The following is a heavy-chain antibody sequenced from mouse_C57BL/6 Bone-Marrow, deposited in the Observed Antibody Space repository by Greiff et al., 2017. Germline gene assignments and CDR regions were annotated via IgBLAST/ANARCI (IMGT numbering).Heavy chain of an antibody. CDR1: GYTFTNYW. J-gene: IGHJ3*01. V-gene: IGHV1-63*01. D-gene: IGHD2-4*01. CDR2: IYPGGGYT. Sequence: QVQLQQSGAELVRPGTSVKMSCKASGYTFTNYWIGWAKQRPGHGLEWIGDIYPGGGYTNYNEKFKGKATLTVDKSSSTAYMQCSSLTSEDSAIYYCAAYDYGGAWFAYWGQGALVTVSA. CDR3: AAYDYGGAWFAY.